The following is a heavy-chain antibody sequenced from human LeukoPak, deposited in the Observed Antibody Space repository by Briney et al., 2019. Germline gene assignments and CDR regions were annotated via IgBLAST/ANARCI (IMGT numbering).Heavy chain of an antibody. J-gene: IGHJ4*02. CDR2: IKEDGSAK. Sequence: GGSLRLSCAASGFTFSNYWMGWVRQAPGKGLEWVANIKEDGSAKYYVDSVKGRFTISRDNAKNSLYLRLNSLRAEDTAVYYCYGAVAGDDFDSWGQGTLVTVSS. CDR3: YGAVAGDDFDS. V-gene: IGHV3-7*01. D-gene: IGHD6-19*01. CDR1: GFTFSNYW.